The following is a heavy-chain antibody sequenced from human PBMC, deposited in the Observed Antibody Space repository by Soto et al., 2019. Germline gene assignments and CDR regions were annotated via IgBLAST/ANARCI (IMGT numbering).Heavy chain of an antibody. CDR2: INSDGSGT. V-gene: IGHV3-74*01. CDR3: AKDTAYAMDV. D-gene: IGHD2-15*01. CDR1: GFDFSNSW. Sequence: QAGGSLRLSCAASGFDFSNSWIHWVRQGPGKGLVWVSHINSDGSGTTYADSVKGRFTISRDNAKNTVYLQMNSLRAEDTAVYFCAKDTAYAMDVWGQGTTVTVSS. J-gene: IGHJ6*02.